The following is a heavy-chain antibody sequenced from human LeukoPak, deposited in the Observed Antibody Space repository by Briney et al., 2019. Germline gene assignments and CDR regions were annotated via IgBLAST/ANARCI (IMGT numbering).Heavy chain of an antibody. D-gene: IGHD1-26*01. CDR2: IYYSGST. CDR3: ARGVNYGSI. CDR1: GGSISSYY. V-gene: IGHV4-59*01. J-gene: IGHJ4*02. Sequence: SETLSLTCTVSGGSISSYYWSWNRQPPGKGLEWIGYIYYSGSTNYNASLKSRVTISVDTSKNQLPLKLSSVTAADTAVYYCARGVNYGSIWGQGTLVTVSS.